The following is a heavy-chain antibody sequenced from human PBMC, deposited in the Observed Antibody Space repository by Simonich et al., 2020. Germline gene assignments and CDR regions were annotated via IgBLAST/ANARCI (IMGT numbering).Heavy chain of an antibody. CDR2: ISAYNGNT. D-gene: IGHD6-13*01. Sequence: QVQLVQSGAEVKKPGASVKVSCKASGYTFTSYGISWVRQAPGQGLEWMERISAYNGNTNYAQKLQGRVTMTTDTSTSTAYRELRSLRSDDTAVYYCARDQGGRAAAATDYWGQGTLVTVSS. CDR3: ARDQGGRAAAATDY. J-gene: IGHJ4*02. CDR1: GYTFTSYG. V-gene: IGHV1-18*01.